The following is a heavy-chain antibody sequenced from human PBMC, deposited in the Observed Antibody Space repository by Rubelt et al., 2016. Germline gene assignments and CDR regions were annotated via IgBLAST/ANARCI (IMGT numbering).Heavy chain of an antibody. CDR2: IYYSGST. D-gene: IGHD3-22*01. Sequence: SGGSISSGGYSWSWIRQPPGKGLEWIGYIYYSGSTYYNPSLKSRVTISVDKSKNQFSLKLSSVTAADTAVYYCARTYYYDSSGYSDPLYYFDYWGQGTLVTVSS. V-gene: IGHV4-30-4*07. J-gene: IGHJ4*02. CDR1: GGSISSGGYS. CDR3: ARTYYYDSSGYSDPLYYFDY.